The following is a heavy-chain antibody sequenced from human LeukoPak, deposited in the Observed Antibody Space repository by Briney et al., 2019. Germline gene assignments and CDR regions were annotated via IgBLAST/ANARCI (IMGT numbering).Heavy chain of an antibody. J-gene: IGHJ4*02. CDR1: GYTFTGYY. CDR3: ARDLSRYCSSTSCYRPDY. CDR2: INPNSGGT. D-gene: IGHD2-2*02. Sequence: KPGASVKVSCKASGYTFTGYYMHWVRQAPGQGLEWMGWINPNSGGTIYAQKFQGRVTMTRDTSISTAYMELSRLRSDDTAVYYCARDLSRYCSSTSCYRPDYWGQGTLVTVSS. V-gene: IGHV1-2*02.